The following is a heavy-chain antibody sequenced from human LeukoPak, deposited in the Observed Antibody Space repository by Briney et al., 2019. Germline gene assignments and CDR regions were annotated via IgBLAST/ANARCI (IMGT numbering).Heavy chain of an antibody. CDR2: VNTVSSYI. CDR1: GFTFSDYS. V-gene: IGHV3-21*01. J-gene: IGHJ4*02. D-gene: IGHD3-22*01. Sequence: GGSLRLSCAASGFTFSDYSMDWVRQAPGKGLEWVASVNTVSSYIYYADSMRGRFTISRDNAKNSLFLQMNSLRAEDTAVYYCARLRRNSDRSDFFYYYDHWGQGTLVTVSS. CDR3: ARLRRNSDRSDFFYYYDH.